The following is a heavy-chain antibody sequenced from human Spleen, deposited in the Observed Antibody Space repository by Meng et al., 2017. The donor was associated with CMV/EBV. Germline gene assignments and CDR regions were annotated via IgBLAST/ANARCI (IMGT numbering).Heavy chain of an antibody. CDR1: GYTFNTYD. J-gene: IGHJ6*03. Sequence: ASVKVSCKASGYTFNTYDINWVRQATGQGLEWMGWMNPISTNTGYAQKFQGRVTITRNTSISTAYMELSSLTSEDTAVYYCARSLIVIVPSALPSGFYYNMDVWGQGTTVTVSS. V-gene: IGHV1-8*03. D-gene: IGHD2-2*02. CDR2: MNPISTNT. CDR3: ARSLIVIVPSALPSGFYYNMDV.